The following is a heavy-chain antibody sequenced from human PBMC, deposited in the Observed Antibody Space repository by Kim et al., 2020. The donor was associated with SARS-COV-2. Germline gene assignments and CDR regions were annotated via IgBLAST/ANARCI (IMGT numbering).Heavy chain of an antibody. CDR3: ARGAVSSVFDP. CDR2: INSDEDGK. J-gene: IGHJ5*02. D-gene: IGHD1-26*01. CDR1: GFTVINVW. Sequence: GGSLRLSCAASGFTVINVWCNWIRNSARRGVEGGASINSDEDGKYYVEPLKGQYTISRDKAKNLLYLQMNSLRAEDTALYHCARGAVSSVFDPLGQGTLVTVSS. V-gene: IGHV3-7*01.